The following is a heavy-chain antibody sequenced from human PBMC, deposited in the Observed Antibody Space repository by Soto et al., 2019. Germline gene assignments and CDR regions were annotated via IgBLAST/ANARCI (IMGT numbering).Heavy chain of an antibody. CDR1: GFTFSSYW. Sequence: GGSLTLSCAASGFTFSSYWMSWVLQAPGKGLEWVANIKQDGSEKYYVDSVKGRFTISRDNAKNSLYLQMNSLRAEDTAVYYCARDDGDSSSWYVAAFDIWGQGTMVTVSS. V-gene: IGHV3-7*01. D-gene: IGHD6-13*01. CDR2: IKQDGSEK. CDR3: ARDDGDSSSWYVAAFDI. J-gene: IGHJ3*02.